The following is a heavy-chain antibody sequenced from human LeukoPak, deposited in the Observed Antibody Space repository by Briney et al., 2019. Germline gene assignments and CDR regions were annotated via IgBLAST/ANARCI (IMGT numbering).Heavy chain of an antibody. Sequence: ASVKVSCKASGYTFTNYGISWVRQAPGQGLEWMGWISAYNGNTNYAQKLQGRATMTRDTSTSTVYMELRSLRSDDTALYYCARGGDMRVVGAFDIWGQGTMVTVSS. J-gene: IGHJ3*02. CDR3: ARGGDMRVVGAFDI. CDR2: ISAYNGNT. V-gene: IGHV1-18*01. D-gene: IGHD3-22*01. CDR1: GYTFTNYG.